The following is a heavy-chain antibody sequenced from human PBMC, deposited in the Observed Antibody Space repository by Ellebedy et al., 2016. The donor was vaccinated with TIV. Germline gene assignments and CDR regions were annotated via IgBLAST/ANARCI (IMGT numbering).Heavy chain of an antibody. Sequence: GGSLRLXXAASGFTVSSNYMSWVRQAPGKGLEWVSAISGSGGSTYYADSVKGRFTISRDNSKNTLYLQMNSLRAEDTAVYYCAKDIRRGVVVTSWLNFQHWGQGTLVTVSS. CDR1: GFTVSSNY. CDR3: AKDIRRGVVVTSWLNFQH. V-gene: IGHV3-23*01. D-gene: IGHD2-15*01. J-gene: IGHJ1*01. CDR2: ISGSGGST.